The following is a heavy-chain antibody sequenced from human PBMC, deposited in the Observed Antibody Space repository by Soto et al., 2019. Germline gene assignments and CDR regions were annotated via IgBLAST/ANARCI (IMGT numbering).Heavy chain of an antibody. CDR3: AREDPPSLN. J-gene: IGHJ4*02. CDR2: IYYSGST. V-gene: IGHV4-59*01. Sequence: PSETLSLTCTVSGGSISSYYWSWIRQPPGKGLEWIGFIYYSGSTNYNPSLQGRVTMTTDTSTSTAYMELRSLRSDDTAVYYCAREDPPSLNWGQGTLVTVSS. D-gene: IGHD2-2*01. CDR1: GGSISSYY.